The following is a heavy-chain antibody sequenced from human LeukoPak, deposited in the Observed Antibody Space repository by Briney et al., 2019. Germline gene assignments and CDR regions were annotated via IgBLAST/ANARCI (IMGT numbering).Heavy chain of an antibody. CDR3: ARRRIVATIDY. CDR1: GGSITSTSFY. CDR2: FYYSGST. V-gene: IGHV4-39*01. Sequence: SETLSLTCTVTGGSITSTSFYWAWIRQPPGKGLEWIGSFYYSGSTFYNPSLKSRVAISADTSKNQFSLTLRSVTAADTAVYFCARRRIVATIDYWGQGTLVTVSS. J-gene: IGHJ4*02. D-gene: IGHD5-12*01.